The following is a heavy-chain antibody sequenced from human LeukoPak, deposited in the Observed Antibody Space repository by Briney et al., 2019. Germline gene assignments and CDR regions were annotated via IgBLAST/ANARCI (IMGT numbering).Heavy chain of an antibody. CDR1: GFTFSSYE. CDR3: ARGGLSGWYYFDY. CDR2: ISSSGSTI. Sequence: PGGSLRLSCAASGFTFSSYEMNWVRQAPGKGLEWVSYISSSGSTIYYADSVKGRFTISRDNAKNSLYLQMNSLRAEDTAVYYCARGGLSGWYYFDYWGQGNLVTVSS. D-gene: IGHD6-19*01. J-gene: IGHJ4*02. V-gene: IGHV3-48*03.